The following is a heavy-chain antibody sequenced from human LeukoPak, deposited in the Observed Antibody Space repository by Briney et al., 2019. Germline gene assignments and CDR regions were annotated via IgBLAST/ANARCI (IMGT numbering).Heavy chain of an antibody. J-gene: IGHJ3*02. CDR1: GYTFTSYY. CDR3: ARVRGYYDSSGYPSNAFDI. CDR2: INPSGGST. D-gene: IGHD3-22*01. V-gene: IGHV1-46*01. Sequence: GASVKVSCKASGYTFTSYYMHWVRQAPGQGLEWMGIINPSGGSTSYAQKFQGRVTMTRDTSTSTVYMELSSLRSEDTAVYYCARVRGYYDSSGYPSNAFDIWGQGTMVTVSS.